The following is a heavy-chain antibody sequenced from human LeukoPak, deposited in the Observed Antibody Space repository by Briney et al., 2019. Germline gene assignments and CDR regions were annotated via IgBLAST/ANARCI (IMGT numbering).Heavy chain of an antibody. D-gene: IGHD3-10*01. J-gene: IGHJ4*02. CDR1: GGSISSGDYY. CDR2: IYYSGST. V-gene: IGHV4-30-4*01. CDR3: AREDVGDMTLFDY. Sequence: PSETLSLTCTVSGGSISSGDYYWSWIRQPPGKGLEWIGYIYYSGSTYYNPSLKSRVTISVDTSKNQFSLKLSSVTAADTAVYYCAREDVGDMTLFDYWGQGTLVTVSP.